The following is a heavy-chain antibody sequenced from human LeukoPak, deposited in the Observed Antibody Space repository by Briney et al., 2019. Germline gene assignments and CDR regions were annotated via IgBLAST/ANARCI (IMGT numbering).Heavy chain of an antibody. CDR3: ARDFFQYPDYYYMDV. CDR1: GFTFSSYA. CDR2: ISYDGSNK. V-gene: IGHV3-30*04. J-gene: IGHJ6*03. Sequence: GGSLRLSCAASGFTFSSYAMHWVRQAPGKGLEWVAVISYDGSNKYYADSVKGRFTISRDNSKNTLYLQMNSLRAEDTAVYYCARDFFQYPDYYYMDVWGKGTTVTVSS. D-gene: IGHD3-3*01.